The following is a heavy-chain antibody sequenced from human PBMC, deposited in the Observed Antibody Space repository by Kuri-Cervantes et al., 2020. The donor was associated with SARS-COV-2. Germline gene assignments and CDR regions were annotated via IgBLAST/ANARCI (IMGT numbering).Heavy chain of an antibody. V-gene: IGHV5-51*01. CDR1: GYTSTNYW. D-gene: IGHD4-17*01. Sequence: KVSCKGSGYTSTNYWIGWVRQMPGKGLEWMGIIYPGDSDTRYSPSFQGQVTISADKSINTTFLQWSSLKAPDTAIYHCARGDYGEEVDYYCMDGWGKGTTVTVSS. J-gene: IGHJ6*03. CDR3: ARGDYGEEVDYYCMDG. CDR2: IYPGDSDT.